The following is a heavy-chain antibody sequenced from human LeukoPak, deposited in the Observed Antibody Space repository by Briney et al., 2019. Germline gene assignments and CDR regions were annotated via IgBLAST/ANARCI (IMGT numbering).Heavy chain of an antibody. CDR3: ARVLRYCSGGNCYSGGLGYMDV. Sequence: GGSLRLSCAASGFIFSDYYMSWIRQAPGKGLEWVSYISSSGSTMYYTDSVKGRFTISRDNAKNSLFLQMNSLRAEDTAVYYCARVLRYCSGGNCYSGGLGYMDVWGKGTTVTISS. J-gene: IGHJ6*03. V-gene: IGHV3-11*01. CDR2: ISSSGSTM. CDR1: GFIFSDYY. D-gene: IGHD2-15*01.